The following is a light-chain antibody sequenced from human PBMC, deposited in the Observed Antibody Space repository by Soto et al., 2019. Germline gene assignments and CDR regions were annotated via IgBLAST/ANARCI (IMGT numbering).Light chain of an antibody. CDR3: QQFGSSPWT. V-gene: IGKV3-20*01. Sequence: ELVLTQSPGTLSLSPGERATLSCRASHSVSSSYLAWYQQKPGQAPRLLIYGVSTRATGIPDRFSGSGSGTDYTLTITRLEPEDFALFYCQQFGSSPWTFGQGTKVEMK. CDR1: HSVSSSY. J-gene: IGKJ1*01. CDR2: GVS.